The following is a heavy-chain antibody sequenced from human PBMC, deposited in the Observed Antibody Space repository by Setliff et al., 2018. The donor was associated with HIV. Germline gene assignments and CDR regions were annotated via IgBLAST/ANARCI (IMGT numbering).Heavy chain of an antibody. Sequence: GASVKVSCKASGGTLSSYAISWVRQAPGQGLEWMGGIIPIFGTANYAQKFQGRVTITTDESTSTAYMELSSLRSEDTAVYYCSYYDSSGSDRNFDYWGQGTQVTVSS. CDR2: IIPIFGTA. J-gene: IGHJ4*02. D-gene: IGHD3-22*01. CDR3: SYYDSSGSDRNFDY. V-gene: IGHV1-69*05. CDR1: GGTLSSYA.